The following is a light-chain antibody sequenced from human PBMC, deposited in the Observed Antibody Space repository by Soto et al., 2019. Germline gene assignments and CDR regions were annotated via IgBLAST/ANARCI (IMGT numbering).Light chain of an antibody. J-gene: IGKJ1*01. CDR2: KAS. CDR1: QSISSW. Sequence: DIQMTQSPSTLSASVGDRVTITCRASQSISSWLAWNQQKPGKAPKLLIYKASSLESGVPSRFSGSGSGTEFTLTISSLQPADFATYYCQQYNSYPGTFGQGTKVEIK. V-gene: IGKV1-5*03. CDR3: QQYNSYPGT.